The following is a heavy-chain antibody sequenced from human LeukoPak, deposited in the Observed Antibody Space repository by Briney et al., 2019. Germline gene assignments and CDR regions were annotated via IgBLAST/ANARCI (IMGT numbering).Heavy chain of an antibody. CDR2: ISTGSSYI. V-gene: IGHV3-21*01. D-gene: IGHD6-13*01. J-gene: IGHJ5*02. CDR1: GFTFSSYS. CDR3: ARDRSHQRRFHSSREENWFDP. Sequence: GGSLRLSCAASGFTFSSYSMNWVRQAPGKGLEWVSSISTGSSYIYYADSVKGRFTISRDNAKNSLYLQMNSLRAEDTAVYYCARDRSHQRRFHSSREENWFDPWGQGTLVTVSS.